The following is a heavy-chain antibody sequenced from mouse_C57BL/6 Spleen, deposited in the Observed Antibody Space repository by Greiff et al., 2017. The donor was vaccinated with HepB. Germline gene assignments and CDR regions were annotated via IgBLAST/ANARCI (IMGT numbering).Heavy chain of an antibody. CDR1: GFSLTSYA. D-gene: IGHD1-1*01. V-gene: IGHV2-9-1*01. CDR3: ARERETYYGSSPYYAMDY. CDR2: IWTGGGT. Sequence: VQRVESGPGLVAPSQSLSITCTVSGFSLTSYAISWVRQPPGKGLEWLGVIWTGGGTNYNSALKSRLSISKDNSKSQVFLKMNSLQTDDTARYYCARERETYYGSSPYYAMDYWGQGTSVTVSS. J-gene: IGHJ4*01.